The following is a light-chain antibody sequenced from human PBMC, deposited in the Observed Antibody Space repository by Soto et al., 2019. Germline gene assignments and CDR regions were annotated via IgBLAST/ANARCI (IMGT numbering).Light chain of an antibody. Sequence: DIQMTQSPSTLSASVGDRVIITCRASQSISSWLAWYQQKLGKAPNLLIYRASTLKSGIPSRFSGSGSGTEFTLTISSLQPDDFATYYCQQYDRASWTFGPGIKVEIK. V-gene: IGKV1-5*03. CDR2: RAS. CDR3: QQYDRASWT. J-gene: IGKJ1*01. CDR1: QSISSW.